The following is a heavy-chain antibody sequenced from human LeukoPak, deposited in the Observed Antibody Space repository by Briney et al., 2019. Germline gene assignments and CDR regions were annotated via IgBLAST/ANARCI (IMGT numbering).Heavy chain of an antibody. D-gene: IGHD3-22*01. J-gene: IGHJ6*03. CDR3: ARDYFDSSDYPQTYYYYYMDV. CDR2: ISSTSTFI. V-gene: IGHV3-21*01. CDR1: GFTFSSYA. Sequence: GGSLRLSCAASGFTFSSYAISWVRQAPGKGLEWVASISSTSTFIYSADSVKGRFTISRDTAKNLLFLQINSLRAEDTAIYYCARDYFDSSDYPQTYYYYYMDVWGKGTTVTVSS.